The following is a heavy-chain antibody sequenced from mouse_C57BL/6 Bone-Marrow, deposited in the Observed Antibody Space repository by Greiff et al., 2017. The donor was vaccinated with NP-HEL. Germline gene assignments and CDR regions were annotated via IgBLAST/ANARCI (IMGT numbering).Heavy chain of an antibody. Sequence: EVQVVESGGDLVKPGGSLKLSCAASGFTFSSYGMSWVRQTPDKRLEWVATISSGGSYTYYPDSVKGRFTISSDNAKNTLYLQMSSLKSEDTAMYYCARRVVYYFDYWGQGTTLTVSS. CDR2: ISSGGSYT. CDR3: ARRVVYYFDY. J-gene: IGHJ2*01. D-gene: IGHD1-1*02. V-gene: IGHV5-6*01. CDR1: GFTFSSYG.